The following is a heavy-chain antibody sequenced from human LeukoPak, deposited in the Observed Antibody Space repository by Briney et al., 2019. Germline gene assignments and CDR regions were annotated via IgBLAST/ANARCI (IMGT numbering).Heavy chain of an antibody. J-gene: IGHJ4*02. V-gene: IGHV3-11*01. CDR2: ISSSSRTI. Sequence: SGGSLRLSCAASGFTFSDYYMSWVRQAPGKGLEWISCISSSSRTIYYADSVKGRFTISRDNAKNSLYLQMNSLRAEDTAVYYCASYPPYSSSPPHWGQGTLVTVSS. CDR3: ASYPPYSSSPPH. CDR1: GFTFSDYY. D-gene: IGHD6-6*01.